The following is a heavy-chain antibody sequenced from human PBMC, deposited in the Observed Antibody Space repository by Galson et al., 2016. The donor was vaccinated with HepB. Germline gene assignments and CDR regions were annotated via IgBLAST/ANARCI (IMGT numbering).Heavy chain of an antibody. CDR1: GFTFSSYG. D-gene: IGHD6-13*01. Sequence: SLRLSCAASGFTFSSYGMHWVRQAAGKGLEWVAVIGADGGNKYYADSLKGRSTISRDNSKNTLFLEMNSLRPEDTAVYYCARDGLDIVAAGWRYPYYGMDVWGQGTTVTVSS. J-gene: IGHJ6*02. CDR3: ARDGLDIVAAGWRYPYYGMDV. CDR2: IGADGGNK. V-gene: IGHV3-33*01.